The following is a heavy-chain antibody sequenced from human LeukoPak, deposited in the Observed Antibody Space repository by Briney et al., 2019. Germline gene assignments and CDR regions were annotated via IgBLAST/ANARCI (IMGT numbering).Heavy chain of an antibody. D-gene: IGHD3-22*01. Sequence: SQTLSLTCTVSGGSISSGSYYWSRIRQPPGKGLEWIGRIYTSGSTNYNPSLKSRVTISVDTSKNQFSLKLSSVTAADTAVYYCARHSDTYYYDSSGYYYGLWYFDLWGRGTLVTVSS. V-gene: IGHV4-61*02. CDR2: IYTSGST. CDR1: GGSISSGSYY. CDR3: ARHSDTYYYDSSGYYYGLWYFDL. J-gene: IGHJ2*01.